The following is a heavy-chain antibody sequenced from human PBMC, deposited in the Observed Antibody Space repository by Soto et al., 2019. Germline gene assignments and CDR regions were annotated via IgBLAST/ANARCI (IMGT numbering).Heavy chain of an antibody. V-gene: IGHV1-18*01. Sequence: QVHLVQSGAEVKKPGASVKVSCKGSGYAFTTYGITWVRQAPGQGLEWMGWISAHSGNTNYTQKLQGRVTVTRATSTSAAYMELRSLRSDDTAVYYCARGRDGDYWGQGALVTVSS. CDR3: ARGRDGDY. CDR2: ISAHSGNT. D-gene: IGHD6-6*01. J-gene: IGHJ4*02. CDR1: GYAFTTYG.